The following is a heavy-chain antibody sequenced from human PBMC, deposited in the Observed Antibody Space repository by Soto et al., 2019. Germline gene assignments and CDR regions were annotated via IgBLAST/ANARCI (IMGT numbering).Heavy chain of an antibody. D-gene: IGHD6-6*01. CDR3: AREGQLGY. CDR1: GYTFSNYG. CDR2: ISGYNGNT. Sequence: QVQLVQSGAEVKKPGASVKVSCQASGYTFSNYGFSWVRQAPGQGLEWMGWISGYNGNTNYAERPXGXVXXTTDTSTSTAYMELKSLRYDDTAVYYCAREGQLGYWGQGTPVTVSS. V-gene: IGHV1-18*01. J-gene: IGHJ4*02.